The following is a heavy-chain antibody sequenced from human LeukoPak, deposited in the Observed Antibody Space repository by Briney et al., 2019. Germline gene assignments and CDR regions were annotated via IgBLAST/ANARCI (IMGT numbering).Heavy chain of an antibody. Sequence: GGSLRLSCAASGFTFSNYGLHWVRQAPGKGLEWVAFIRDDGSNKYYADSVKGRFTISRDNSKNTLYLQMNSLRAEDTAVYHCAKDCLPIGVVPYYMDVWGKGTTVTI. CDR2: IRDDGSNK. V-gene: IGHV3-30*02. J-gene: IGHJ6*03. D-gene: IGHD3-22*01. CDR1: GFTFSNYG. CDR3: AKDCLPIGVVPYYMDV.